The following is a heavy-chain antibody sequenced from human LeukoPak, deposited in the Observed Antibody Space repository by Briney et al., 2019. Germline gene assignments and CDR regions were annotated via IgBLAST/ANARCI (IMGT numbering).Heavy chain of an antibody. CDR1: VSTFDDYS. CDR3: AKDGGYSYGYAGRFDY. CDR2: ISWNSGSI. V-gene: IGHV3-9*01. J-gene: IGHJ4*02. D-gene: IGHD5-18*01. Sequence: GRSLRLSCAASVSTFDDYSMHWVRQAPWKGLEWISGISWNSGSIGYADSVKGRFTISRDNAKNSLYLQMNSLRAEDTALYYCAKDGGYSYGYAGRFDYWGQGTLVTVSS.